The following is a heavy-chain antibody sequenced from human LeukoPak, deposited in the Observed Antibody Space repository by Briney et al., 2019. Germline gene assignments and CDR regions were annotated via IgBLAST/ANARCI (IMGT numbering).Heavy chain of an antibody. CDR1: GFTFSSYW. Sequence: GGSLRLSCAASGFTFSSYWMHWVRQAPGKGLVWVSRINSDGSSTSYADSVKGRFTISRDNAKNTLYLQMNSLRAADTAVYYCARVRNWGHYFDYWGQGTLVTVSS. CDR2: INSDGSST. CDR3: ARVRNWGHYFDY. D-gene: IGHD7-27*01. V-gene: IGHV3-74*01. J-gene: IGHJ4*02.